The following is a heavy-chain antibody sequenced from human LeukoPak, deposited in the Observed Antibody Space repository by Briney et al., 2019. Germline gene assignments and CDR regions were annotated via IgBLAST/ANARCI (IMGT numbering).Heavy chain of an antibody. CDR2: IYYSGST. J-gene: IGHJ4*02. V-gene: IGHV4-59*01. CDR3: ARGGPYYDSSGAFDY. CDR1: GGSISSYY. Sequence: SETLSLTCTVSGGSISSYYWSWIRQPPGKGLEWIGYIYYSGSTNYNPSLKSRVTISADTSKNQFSLKLSSVTAADTAVYYCARGGPYYDSSGAFDYWGQGTLVTVSS. D-gene: IGHD3-22*01.